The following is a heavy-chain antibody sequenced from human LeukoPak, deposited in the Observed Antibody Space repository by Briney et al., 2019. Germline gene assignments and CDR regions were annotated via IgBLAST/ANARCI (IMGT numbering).Heavy chain of an antibody. D-gene: IGHD3-16*01. CDR3: ARDSYSYGYGGFDY. Sequence: SETLSLTCTVSGGSISSGDRYWSWIRQSPGKGLEWIGYIYSTGNTYYNPSLKSRLIISVDTSKNQFSLELNSVTAADTAVYYCARDSYSYGYGGFDYWGQGILITVSS. V-gene: IGHV4-30-4*01. J-gene: IGHJ4*02. CDR1: GGSISSGDRY. CDR2: IYSTGNT.